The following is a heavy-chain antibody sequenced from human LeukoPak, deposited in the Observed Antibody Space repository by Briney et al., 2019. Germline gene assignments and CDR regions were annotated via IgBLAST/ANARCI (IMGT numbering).Heavy chain of an antibody. V-gene: IGHV4-39*01. J-gene: IGHJ4*02. CDR1: GGSISSSSYY. CDR3: ARLRRNLAAAGSYDY. Sequence: SETLSLTCTVSGGSISSSSYYWGWIRQPPGKGLEWIGSIYCSGSTYYNPSLKSRVTISVDTSKNQFSLKLSSVTAADTAVYYCARLRRNLAAAGSYDYWGQGTLVTVSS. CDR2: IYCSGST. D-gene: IGHD6-13*01.